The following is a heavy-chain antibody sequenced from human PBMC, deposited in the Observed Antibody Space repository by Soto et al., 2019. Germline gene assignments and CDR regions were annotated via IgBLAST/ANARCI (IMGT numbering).Heavy chain of an antibody. CDR3: AKDLKVVAVAGTPLYYYGMDV. CDR2: ISYDGSNK. D-gene: IGHD6-19*01. Sequence: GGSLRLSCAASGFTFSSYGMHWVRQAPGKGLEWVAVISYDGSNKYYADSVKGRFTISRDNSKNTLYLQMNSLRAEDTAVYYCAKDLKVVAVAGTPLYYYGMDVCGQGSTVTVSS. V-gene: IGHV3-30*18. CDR1: GFTFSSYG. J-gene: IGHJ6*02.